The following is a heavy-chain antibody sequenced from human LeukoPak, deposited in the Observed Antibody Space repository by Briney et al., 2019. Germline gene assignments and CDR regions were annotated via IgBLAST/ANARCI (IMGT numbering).Heavy chain of an antibody. CDR3: ARGAGHYYDSSGYDY. V-gene: IGHV3-48*04. J-gene: IGHJ4*02. D-gene: IGHD3-22*01. CDR2: ISSSSSTI. CDR1: GFTFSSYS. Sequence: GGSLRLSCAASGFTFSSYSMNWVRQAPGKGLEWVAYISSSSSTIYYADSVKGRFTISRDNAKNSLYLQMNSLRAEDTAVYYCARGAGHYYDSSGYDYWGQGTLVTVSS.